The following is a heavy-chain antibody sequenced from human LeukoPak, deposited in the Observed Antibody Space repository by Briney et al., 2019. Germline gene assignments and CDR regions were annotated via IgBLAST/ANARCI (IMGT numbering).Heavy chain of an antibody. CDR3: ARGGSPYDY. D-gene: IGHD1-26*01. CDR1: GFTFSSYS. V-gene: IGHV3-21*04. CDR2: ISSSSSYI. Sequence: PGGSLRLSCAASGFTFSSYSMNWVRQAPGKGVEWVSSISSSSSYIYYADSVKGRFTISRDNSKNTLSLDMNSLRAEDTAIYYCARGGSPYDYWGQGTLVTVSS. J-gene: IGHJ4*02.